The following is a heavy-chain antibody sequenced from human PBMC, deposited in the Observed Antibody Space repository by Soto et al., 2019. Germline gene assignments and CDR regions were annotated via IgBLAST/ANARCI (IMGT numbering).Heavy chain of an antibody. CDR3: ARDSEGTYDY. J-gene: IGHJ4*02. CDR2: IKTKTDGGAT. CDR1: GFTFSNAW. Sequence: PGGSLRLSCAASGFTFSNAWMSWVRQAPGKGLEWVGRIKTKTDGGATDYAAPVKGRFTISRDDSKNTLYPQMISLRAEDMAVYYCARDSEGTYDYWGQGTLVTVSS. V-gene: IGHV3-15*01. D-gene: IGHD1-1*01.